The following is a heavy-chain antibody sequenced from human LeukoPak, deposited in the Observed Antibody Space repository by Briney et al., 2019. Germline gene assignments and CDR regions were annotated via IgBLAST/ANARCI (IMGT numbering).Heavy chain of an antibody. J-gene: IGHJ3*01. D-gene: IGHD2-15*01. CDR2: INGSGTI. CDR1: GFTFSDYS. V-gene: IGHV3-48*01. CDR3: TNFKLPAPDALDV. Sequence: QTGGSLRLSCAASGFTFSDYSMKSVRQAPGEGLEWISYINGSGTIYYADSVKSRFTISRDNAQRLVYLQMNSLRAEDTAVYYCTNFKLPAPDALDVWGQGTMITVSS.